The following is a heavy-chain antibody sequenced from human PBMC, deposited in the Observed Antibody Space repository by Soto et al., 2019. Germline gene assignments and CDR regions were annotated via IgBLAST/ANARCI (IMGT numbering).Heavy chain of an antibody. Sequence: GGSLRLSCAASGFTFSSYAMDWVRQAPGKGLEYVSAISSNGGSTYYANSVKGRFTISRDNSKNTLYLQMGSLRAEDMAVYYCARGPSGYCSGGSCYGANYYYYMDVWGKGITVTVSS. CDR1: GFTFSSYA. J-gene: IGHJ6*03. D-gene: IGHD2-15*01. CDR2: ISSNGGST. CDR3: ARGPSGYCSGGSCYGANYYYYMDV. V-gene: IGHV3-64*01.